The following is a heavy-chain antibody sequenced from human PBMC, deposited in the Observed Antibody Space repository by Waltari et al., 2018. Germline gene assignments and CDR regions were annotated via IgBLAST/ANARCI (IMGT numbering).Heavy chain of an antibody. CDR1: GGSLNGYY. Sequence: QVQLQESRPGLLKPSETLSLSCTVSGGSLNGYYWSWIRQPAGEGLEWVGRIYPSGITNYNPSLKSRVTMSVDTSRNQFSLKLTSVTGADTAIYYCARSIVVVPAANYYYYYYYMDVWGKGTTVTISS. CDR3: ARSIVVVPAANYYYYYYYMDV. CDR2: IYPSGIT. D-gene: IGHD2-2*01. J-gene: IGHJ6*03. V-gene: IGHV4-4*07.